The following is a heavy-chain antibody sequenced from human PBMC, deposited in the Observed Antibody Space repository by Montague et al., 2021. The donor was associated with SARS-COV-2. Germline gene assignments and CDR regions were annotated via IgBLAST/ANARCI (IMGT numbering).Heavy chain of an antibody. Sequence: SETLSLTCTVYGDSVSRGSHYWGWIRQPPGKGLEWIGYIYSSGRTHYTLSLKSRVTMSLDTSKNQFSLNLSSVTATDTAVYYCARGSGVGWFDYWGQGTLVPVSS. CDR3: ARGSGVGWFDY. CDR2: IYSSGRT. CDR1: GDSVSRGSHY. V-gene: IGHV4-61*01. D-gene: IGHD6-19*01. J-gene: IGHJ4*02.